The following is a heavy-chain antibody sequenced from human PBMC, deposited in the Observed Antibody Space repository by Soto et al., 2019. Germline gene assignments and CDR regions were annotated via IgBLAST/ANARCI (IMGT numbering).Heavy chain of an antibody. V-gene: IGHV4-59*01. D-gene: IGHD3-10*01. CDR2: IYYSGST. CDR3: ASWVPGSKYFHH. J-gene: IGHJ1*01. Sequence: SETLSLTCTVSGDSTSSYYWSWVRQPPGKGLEWIGYIYYSGSTSYNPSLKSRITISVDTSKSQFSLQLRSVTAADTALYYCASWVPGSKYFHHWGQGTLVTVSS. CDR1: GDSTSSYY.